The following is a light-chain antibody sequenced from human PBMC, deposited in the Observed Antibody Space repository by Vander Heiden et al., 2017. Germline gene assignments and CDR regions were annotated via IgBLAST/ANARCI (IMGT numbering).Light chain of an antibody. V-gene: IGKV3-20*01. Sequence: EIVLTPSPGPLSLSPGERATLSCRASQSVSSSYLAWYQQKPGQAPRLLIYGASSRATGIPDRFSGSGSGTDFTLTISRLEPEDFAVYYCQQYGSSPATFGQGTKVEIK. CDR2: GAS. CDR1: QSVSSSY. CDR3: QQYGSSPAT. J-gene: IGKJ1*01.